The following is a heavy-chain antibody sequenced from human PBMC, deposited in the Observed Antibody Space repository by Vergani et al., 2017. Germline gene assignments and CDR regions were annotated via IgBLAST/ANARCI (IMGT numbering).Heavy chain of an antibody. CDR3: ARGTDIVLMVYARPFPGVY. D-gene: IGHD2-8*01. V-gene: IGHV3-21*01. CDR2: ISSSSSYI. CDR1: GFTFSSYS. J-gene: IGHJ4*02. Sequence: EVQLVESGGGLVKPGGSLRLSCAASGFTFSSYSMNWVRQAPGKGLEWVSSISSSSSYIYYADSVKGRFTISRDNAKNSLYLQMNSLRAEDTAVYYCARGTDIVLMVYARPFPGVYWGQGTLVTVSS.